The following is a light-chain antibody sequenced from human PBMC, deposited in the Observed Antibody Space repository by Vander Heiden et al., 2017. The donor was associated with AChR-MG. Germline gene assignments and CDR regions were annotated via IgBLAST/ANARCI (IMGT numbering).Light chain of an antibody. CDR1: TANIGAGYN. Sequence: HSVLTLPPPVCAAPAHRVTISCTGTTANIGAGYNVYWYQQLPGRAPTLVIHDVGSRPSGVPDRFSGSKSGNTASLAITGLQAEDEADYYCQSYDNSRSGFYVFGTGTKVTVL. CDR2: DVG. V-gene: IGLV1-40*01. CDR3: QSYDNSRSGFYV. J-gene: IGLJ1*01.